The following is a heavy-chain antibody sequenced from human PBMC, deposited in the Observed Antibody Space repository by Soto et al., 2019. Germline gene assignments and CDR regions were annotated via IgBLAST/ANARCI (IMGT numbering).Heavy chain of an antibody. J-gene: IGHJ4*02. Sequence: SETLSLTCAVYGGSFSGYYWSWIRQPPGKGLEWIGEINHSGSTNYNPSLKSRVTISVDTSKNQFSLKLSSVTAADTAVYYCARGLRGYSSSWYRFDWGQGTLVTVSS. V-gene: IGHV4-34*01. CDR1: GGSFSGYY. CDR2: INHSGST. CDR3: ARGLRGYSSSWYRFD. D-gene: IGHD6-13*01.